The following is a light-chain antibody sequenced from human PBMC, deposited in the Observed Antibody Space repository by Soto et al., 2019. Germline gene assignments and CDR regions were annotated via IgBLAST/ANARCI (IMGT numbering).Light chain of an antibody. J-gene: IGKJ3*01. Sequence: DIQMTQSPSTLSASVGARVTITCRASQNVRIYLAWYQQKPGKAPRLRIYQTSSLQSGVPSRFSGSGSETEFTLAISSLQPGDFATYSCQQYYVYPPAFGLGTKVEIK. CDR1: QNVRIY. CDR2: QTS. CDR3: QQYYVYPPA. V-gene: IGKV1-5*03.